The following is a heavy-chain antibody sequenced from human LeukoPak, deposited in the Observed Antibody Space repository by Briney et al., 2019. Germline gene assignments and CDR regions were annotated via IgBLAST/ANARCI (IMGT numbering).Heavy chain of an antibody. V-gene: IGHV3-21*04. CDR3: AKAPGGGNWN. D-gene: IGHD4-23*01. CDR1: GFTFSSYS. CDR2: ISSRSSYI. J-gene: IGHJ4*02. Sequence: PGGSLRLSCAASGFTFSSYSMNWGRQAPGKGLEWVSSISSRSSYIYYADSVKGRFTISRDNAKNTLYLQMNSLRVEDTAIYYCAKAPGGGNWNWGQGTLVTVSS.